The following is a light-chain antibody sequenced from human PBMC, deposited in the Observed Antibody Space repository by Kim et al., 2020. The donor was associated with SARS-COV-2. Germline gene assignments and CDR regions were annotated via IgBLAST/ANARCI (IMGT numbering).Light chain of an antibody. CDR1: TSNIGNNF. CDR3: GTWDSSLSAVI. J-gene: IGLJ2*01. CDR2: DNN. V-gene: IGLV1-51*01. Sequence: GQKVPISCSGSTSNIGNNFVSWYQQLPGTAPKRLIYDNNKRPSGIPDRFSGSKSGTSATLGITGLQTGDEADYFCGTWDSSLSAVIFGGGTQLTVL.